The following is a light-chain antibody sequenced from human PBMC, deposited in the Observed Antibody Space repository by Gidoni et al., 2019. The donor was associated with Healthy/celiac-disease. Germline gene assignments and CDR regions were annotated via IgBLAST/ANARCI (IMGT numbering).Light chain of an antibody. Sequence: DIVLTQSPATLSLSPGERATLSCRASQSVSSYLAWYQQKPGQAPRLLISDASNRATGIPARLSGSGSGTDFTLTISSLEPEDFAVYYCQQRSNWPPKDTFGQGTKLEIK. CDR1: QSVSSY. CDR3: QQRSNWPPKDT. V-gene: IGKV3-11*01. CDR2: DAS. J-gene: IGKJ2*01.